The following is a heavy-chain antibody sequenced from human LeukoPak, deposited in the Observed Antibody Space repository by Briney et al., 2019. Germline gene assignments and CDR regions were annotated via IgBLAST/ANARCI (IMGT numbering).Heavy chain of an antibody. CDR2: IYHSGST. D-gene: IGHD2-2*01. V-gene: IGHV4-38-2*01. Sequence: PSETLSLTCAVSGYSISSGYYWGWSRQPPGKGLERIGSIYHSGSTYYNPSLKSRVTISVDTSKNQFSLKLSSVTAADTAVYYCARHTVQRGVVVPAYWFDPWGQGTLVTVSS. J-gene: IGHJ5*02. CDR3: ARHTVQRGVVVPAYWFDP. CDR1: GYSISSGYY.